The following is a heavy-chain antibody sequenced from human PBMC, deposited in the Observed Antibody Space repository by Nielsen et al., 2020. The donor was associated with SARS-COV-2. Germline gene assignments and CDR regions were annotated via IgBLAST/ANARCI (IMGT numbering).Heavy chain of an antibody. D-gene: IGHD3-16*02. CDR3: ANGLSS. CDR1: GFTFDDYV. J-gene: IGHJ3*01. CDR2: ISWNSGSI. V-gene: IGHV3-9*01. Sequence: SLKISCAASGFTFDDYVMHWVRQAPGKGLEWVSGISWNSGSIVYADSVKGRFTISRDNAKNSLYLQMNSLRAEDTALYYCANGLSSWGQGTMVTVSS.